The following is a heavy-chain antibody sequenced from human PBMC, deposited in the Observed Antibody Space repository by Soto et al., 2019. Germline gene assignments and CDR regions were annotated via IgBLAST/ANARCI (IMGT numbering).Heavy chain of an antibody. D-gene: IGHD3-22*01. CDR3: ARGSSGYVWFNES. J-gene: IGHJ5*02. V-gene: IGHV1-69*01. CDR2: IIPVFGTP. Sequence: QEQLVQSGAEVKKPGSSVKVSCKASGGLFSSYAISWVRQAPGQGLEWMGGIIPVFGTPYYAQKFQGRVTITADESTNTAYMDMTSLKSEDTAIYYCARGSSGYVWFNESWGQGTLVTVSS. CDR1: GGLFSSYA.